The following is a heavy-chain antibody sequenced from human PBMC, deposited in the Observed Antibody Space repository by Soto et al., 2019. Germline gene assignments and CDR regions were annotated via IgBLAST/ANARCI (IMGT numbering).Heavy chain of an antibody. Sequence: ASVKVSCKASGYTFTSYAMHWVRQAPGQRLEWMGWINAGNGNTKYSQKFQGRVTITRDTSASTAYMELSSLRSEDTALYYCARGGRVYDSSGYYVDFWGQGTLVTGSS. CDR2: INAGNGNT. CDR3: ARGGRVYDSSGYYVDF. CDR1: GYTFTSYA. D-gene: IGHD3-22*01. J-gene: IGHJ4*02. V-gene: IGHV1-3*01.